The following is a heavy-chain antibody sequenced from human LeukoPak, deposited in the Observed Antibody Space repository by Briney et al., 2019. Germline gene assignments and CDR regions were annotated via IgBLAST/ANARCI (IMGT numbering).Heavy chain of an antibody. CDR1: GYSISSGYY. J-gene: IGHJ5*02. Sequence: SETLSLTCAVSGYSISSGYYWGWIRQPPGKGLEWIGSIYHSGSTYYNPSLKSRVTISVDTSKNQFSLKLSSVTAADTAVYYCARAGWKNCSGGSCPGAPNWFDPWGQGTLVTVSS. D-gene: IGHD2-15*01. V-gene: IGHV4-38-2*01. CDR2: IYHSGST. CDR3: ARAGWKNCSGGSCPGAPNWFDP.